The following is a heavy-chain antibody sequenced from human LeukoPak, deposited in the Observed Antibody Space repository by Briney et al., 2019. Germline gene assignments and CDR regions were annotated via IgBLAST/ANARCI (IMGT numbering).Heavy chain of an antibody. J-gene: IGHJ4*02. CDR3: ARNDYYGSGIDY. CDR1: GFTFSSYA. V-gene: IGHV3-66*01. D-gene: IGHD3-10*01. Sequence: GGSLRLSCAASGFTFSSYAMSWVRQAPGKGLEWVSVIYSGGSTYYADSVKGRFTISRDNSKNTLYLQMNSLRAEDTAVYYCARNDYYGSGIDYWGQGTLVTVSS. CDR2: IYSGGST.